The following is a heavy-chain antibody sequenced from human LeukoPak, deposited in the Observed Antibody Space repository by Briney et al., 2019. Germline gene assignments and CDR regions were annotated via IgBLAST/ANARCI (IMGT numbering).Heavy chain of an antibody. CDR3: AKDSWRCSSTSCYTGDDAFDI. J-gene: IGHJ3*02. CDR1: GFTFDDYA. D-gene: IGHD2-2*02. CDR2: IGWNSGGI. Sequence: GRSLRLSCAASGFTFDDYAMHWVRQAPGKGLEWVSGIGWNSGGIGYADSVKGRFTISRDNAKNSLYLQMNSLRAEDTALYYCAKDSWRCSSTSCYTGDDAFDIWGQGTMVTVSS. V-gene: IGHV3-9*01.